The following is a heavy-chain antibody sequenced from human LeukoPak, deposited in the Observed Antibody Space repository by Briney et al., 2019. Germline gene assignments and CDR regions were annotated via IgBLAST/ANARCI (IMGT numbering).Heavy chain of an antibody. CDR1: GGSISSSSYY. D-gene: IGHD4-17*01. Sequence: SETLSLTCTVSGGSISSSSYYWGWIRQPPGKGLEWIGGIYYSGSTYYNPSLKSRVTISVDTSKNQFSLKLSSVTAADTAVYYCARSTVTIWFDPWGQGTLVTVSS. V-gene: IGHV4-39*01. J-gene: IGHJ5*02. CDR2: IYYSGST. CDR3: ARSTVTIWFDP.